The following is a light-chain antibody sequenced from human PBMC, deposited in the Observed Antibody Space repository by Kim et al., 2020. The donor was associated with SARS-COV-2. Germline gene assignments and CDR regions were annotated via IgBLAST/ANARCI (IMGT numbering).Light chain of an antibody. CDR2: DAS. Sequence: DIQMTQSPSSLSTSVGDRVTITCQASLDIRNYLNWYQQKPGKAPKLLIYDASNLEAGVPSRFSGSGAGSHFTFTISSLQPEDIATYYCQQYDNPPFTFGRGTKLEI. CDR1: LDIRNY. CDR3: QQYDNPPFT. V-gene: IGKV1-33*01. J-gene: IGKJ2*01.